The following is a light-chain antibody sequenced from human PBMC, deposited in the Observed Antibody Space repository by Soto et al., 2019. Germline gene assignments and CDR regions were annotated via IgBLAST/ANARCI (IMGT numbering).Light chain of an antibody. J-gene: IGLJ2*01. V-gene: IGLV3-1*01. Sequence: SYELTQPPSVSVSPGQAARITCSGDKLGDKYACWYQHKPGQSPLLVIYQDKKRPSGIPERFSGSNSGNTATLTISGTQPMDEADYYCQAWDSSTGGVFGGGTQLTVL. CDR2: QDK. CDR1: KLGDKY. CDR3: QAWDSSTGGV.